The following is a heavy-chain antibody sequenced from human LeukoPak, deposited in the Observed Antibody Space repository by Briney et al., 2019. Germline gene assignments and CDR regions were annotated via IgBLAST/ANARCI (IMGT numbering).Heavy chain of an antibody. J-gene: IGHJ4*02. V-gene: IGHV4-61*02. Sequence: SETLSLTCTVSGGSISSGSYYWSWIRQPAGKGLEWIGRIYTSGTTDYNPSLKSRVTISTDTSKNQFSLKVNSVTAADTAVYYCGREKSWSEVDHWGQGTLVTDSS. D-gene: IGHD3-3*01. CDR1: GGSISSGSYY. CDR2: IYTSGTT. CDR3: GREKSWSEVDH.